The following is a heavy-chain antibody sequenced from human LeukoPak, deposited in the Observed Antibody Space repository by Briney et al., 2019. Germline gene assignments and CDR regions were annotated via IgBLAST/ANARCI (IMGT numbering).Heavy chain of an antibody. CDR2: IIPIFGTA. CDR3: ARGSGSSTGTSFAFDY. D-gene: IGHD2-2*01. CDR1: GGTFSSYA. V-gene: IGHV1-69*13. J-gene: IGHJ4*02. Sequence: ASVKVSCKASGGTFSSYAISWVRQPPGQGLEWMGGIIPIFGTANYAQKFQGRVTITADESTSTAYMELSSLRSEDTAVYYCARGSGSSTGTSFAFDYWGQGTLVTVSS.